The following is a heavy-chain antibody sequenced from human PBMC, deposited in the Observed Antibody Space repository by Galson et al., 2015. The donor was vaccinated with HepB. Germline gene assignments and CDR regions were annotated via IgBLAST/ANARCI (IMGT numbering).Heavy chain of an antibody. V-gene: IGHV1-46*04. D-gene: IGHD3-10*01. J-gene: IGHJ5*02. CDR3: ARAADITMVRGVRENWFDP. Sequence: SVKVSCKASGYTFTSYYMHWVRQAPGQGLEWMGIINPSGGSTSYAQKLQGRVTMTRDTSTSTVYMELSSLRSEDTAVYYCARAADITMVRGVRENWFDPWGQGTLVTVSS. CDR1: GYTFTSYY. CDR2: INPSGGST.